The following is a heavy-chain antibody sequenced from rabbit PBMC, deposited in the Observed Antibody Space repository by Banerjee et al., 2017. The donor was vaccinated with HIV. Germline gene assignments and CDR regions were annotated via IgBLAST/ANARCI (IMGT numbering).Heavy chain of an antibody. CDR3: ARDWVDYGGGGAVFDL. CDR2: IGGGSSGST. V-gene: IGHV1S45*01. Sequence: QEQLVESGGGLVQPEGSLTLTCTASGFSFSSSYCLCWVRQAPGKGLEWIACIGGGSSGSTYYASWAKGRFTITRSTSLNTVTLQLNSLTAADTATYFCARDWVDYGGGGAVFDLWGPGTLVTVS. J-gene: IGHJ4*01. CDR1: GFSFSSSYC. D-gene: IGHD2-1*01.